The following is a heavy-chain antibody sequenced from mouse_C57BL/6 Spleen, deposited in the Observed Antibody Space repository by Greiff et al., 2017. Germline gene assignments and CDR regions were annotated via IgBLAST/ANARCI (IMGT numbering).Heavy chain of an antibody. V-gene: IGHV5-9-1*02. CDR1: GFTFSSYA. Sequence: EVKVVESGEGLVKPGGSLKLSCAASGFTFSSYAMSWVRQTPEKRLEWVAYISSGGDYIYYADTVEGRFTISRDNARNTLYLQMSSLKSEDTAMYYCTRDTDGKRAMDYWGQGTSVTVSS. D-gene: IGHD2-1*01. J-gene: IGHJ4*01. CDR2: ISSGGDYI. CDR3: TRDTDGKRAMDY.